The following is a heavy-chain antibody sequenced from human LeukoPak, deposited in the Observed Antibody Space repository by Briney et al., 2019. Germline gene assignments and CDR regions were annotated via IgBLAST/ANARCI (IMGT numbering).Heavy chain of an antibody. D-gene: IGHD2-15*01. CDR2: ISGSGGST. V-gene: IGHV3-23*01. CDR1: GFTFSSYA. Sequence: GGSLRLSCAASGFTFSSYAMSWVRQAPGKGLEWVSAISGSGGSTYYADSVKGRFTISRDNSKNTLYLQMNSLRAEDAAVYYCANYCSGGSCYGNWGQGTLVTVSS. CDR3: ANYCSGGSCYGN. J-gene: IGHJ4*02.